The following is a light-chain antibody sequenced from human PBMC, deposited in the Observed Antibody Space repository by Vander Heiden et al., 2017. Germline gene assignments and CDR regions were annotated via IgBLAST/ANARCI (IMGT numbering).Light chain of an antibody. J-gene: IGKJ2*01. CDR3: RQSDSTPYT. CDR1: QSISSY. Sequence: DIQMTQSPSSLSASVGDRVTITCRASQSISSYLNWYQQKPGKAPKLLIYAASSLQSGVPSRFSGSGSGTDFTLTIISLQPEDFATYYCRQSDSTPYTFGQGTKLEIK. CDR2: AAS. V-gene: IGKV1-39*01.